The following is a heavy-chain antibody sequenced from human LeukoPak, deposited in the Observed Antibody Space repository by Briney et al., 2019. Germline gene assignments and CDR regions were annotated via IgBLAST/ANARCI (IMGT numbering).Heavy chain of an antibody. V-gene: IGHV3-15*01. CDR1: GFTFSNAW. CDR2: IKSKTDGGTT. D-gene: IGHD5-12*01. Sequence: GGSLRLSCAASGFTFSNAWMSWVRQAPGKGLEWVGRIKSKTDGGTTDYAAPVKGRFTISRDDSKNTLYLQMNSLKTEDTAVYYCTTARSGYGPAMWFDPWGQGTLVTVSS. J-gene: IGHJ5*02. CDR3: TTARSGYGPAMWFDP.